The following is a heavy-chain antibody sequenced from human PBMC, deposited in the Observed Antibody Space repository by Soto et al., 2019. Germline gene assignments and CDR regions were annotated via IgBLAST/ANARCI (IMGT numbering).Heavy chain of an antibody. D-gene: IGHD6-13*01. J-gene: IGHJ5*02. CDR1: GGSISSGGYY. Sequence: QVQLQESGPGLVKPSQTLSLTCTVSGGSISSGGYYWSWNRQHPGKGLEWIGYIYYRGSNYYNPSLKSRVTITVDTSKNQFSLKLSSVTAADTAVYYCARSEAAAGTWGNWFDPWGQGTLVTVSS. CDR3: ARSEAAAGTWGNWFDP. CDR2: IYYRGSN. V-gene: IGHV4-31*03.